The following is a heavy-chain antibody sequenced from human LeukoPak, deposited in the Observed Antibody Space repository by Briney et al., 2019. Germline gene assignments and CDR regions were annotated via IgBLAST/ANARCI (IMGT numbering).Heavy chain of an antibody. V-gene: IGHV4-4*07. CDR3: ARDQLPEYSSSSQYDAFDI. Sequence: KPSETLSLTCTVSGGSISSYYWSWIRQPAGKGLEWIGRIYTSGSTNYNPSLKSRVTMSVDTSKNQFSLKLSSVTAADTAVNYCARDQLPEYSSSSQYDAFDIWGQGTMVTVSS. J-gene: IGHJ3*02. CDR2: IYTSGST. CDR1: GGSISSYY. D-gene: IGHD6-6*01.